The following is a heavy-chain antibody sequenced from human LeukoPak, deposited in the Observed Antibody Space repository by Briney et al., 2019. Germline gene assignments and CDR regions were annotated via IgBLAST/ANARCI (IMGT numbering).Heavy chain of an antibody. CDR3: AKDPNHCSGGSCYSGWFDP. CDR2: ISYDGSNK. J-gene: IGHJ5*02. V-gene: IGHV3-30*18. Sequence: GRSLRLSCAASGFTFSSYGMHWVRQAPGKGLEWVAVISYDGSNKYYADSVKGRFTISRDNSKNTLYLQMNSLRAEDTAVYYCAKDPNHCSGGSCYSGWFDPWGQGTLVTVSS. CDR1: GFTFSSYG. D-gene: IGHD2-15*01.